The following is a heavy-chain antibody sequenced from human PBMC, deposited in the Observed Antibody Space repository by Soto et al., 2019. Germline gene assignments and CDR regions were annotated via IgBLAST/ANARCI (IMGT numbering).Heavy chain of an antibody. V-gene: IGHV1-18*01. D-gene: IGHD3-22*01. Sequence: QVQLVQSGPEVKMPGASVKVSCKTSGYIFTAYGLAWLRQAPGQRPGWMGWVSTNDDRTNYAQKFQGRVTMTTYRSTTTTSMELRSLRPDDTSVYYCARELNSESSAYYSFAFWGQGTLVTVSS. J-gene: IGHJ4*02. CDR1: GYIFTAYG. CDR3: ARELNSESSAYYSFAF. CDR2: VSTNDDRT.